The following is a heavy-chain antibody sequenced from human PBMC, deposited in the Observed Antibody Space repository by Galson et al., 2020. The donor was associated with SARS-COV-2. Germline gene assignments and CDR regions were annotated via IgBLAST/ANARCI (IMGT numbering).Heavy chain of an antibody. Sequence: GGSLRLSCAASGFAFSSYAMNWVRQAPGKGLEWVSSIRGSGVTTYYADSVKGLVTISRDNSKNTLHLQMNSLRAEDTAVYYCAKGAGTLGEYYYSGMDVWGQGTTVTVSS. J-gene: IGHJ6*02. V-gene: IGHV3-23*01. CDR3: AKGAGTLGEYYYSGMDV. CDR1: GFAFSSYA. CDR2: IRGSGVTT. D-gene: IGHD1-7*01.